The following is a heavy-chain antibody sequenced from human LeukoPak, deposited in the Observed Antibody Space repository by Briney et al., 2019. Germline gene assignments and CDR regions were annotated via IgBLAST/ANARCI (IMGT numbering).Heavy chain of an antibody. Sequence: GGSLRLSCAASGFTLSNYEMNWVRQAPGKGLEWLSYISRSGSPIYYADSVKGRFTISRDNAKNSLYLQMNSLGAEDTAVYYCARDLVYWGQGTLVTDSS. CDR1: GFTLSNYE. J-gene: IGHJ4*02. V-gene: IGHV3-48*03. D-gene: IGHD6-6*01. CDR2: ISRSGSPI. CDR3: ARDLVY.